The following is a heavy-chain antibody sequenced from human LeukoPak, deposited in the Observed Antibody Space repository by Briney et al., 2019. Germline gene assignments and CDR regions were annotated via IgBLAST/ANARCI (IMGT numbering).Heavy chain of an antibody. CDR1: GGSFSGYY. D-gene: IGHD5-24*01. V-gene: IGHV4-34*01. J-gene: IGHJ5*02. Sequence: PSETLSLTCAVYGGSFSGYYWSWIRQPPGKGPEWIGEINHSGSTNYNPSLKSRVTISVDTSKNQFSLKLSSVTAADTAVYYCARGHGGWLQFPWFDPWGQGTLVTVSS. CDR2: INHSGST. CDR3: ARGHGGWLQFPWFDP.